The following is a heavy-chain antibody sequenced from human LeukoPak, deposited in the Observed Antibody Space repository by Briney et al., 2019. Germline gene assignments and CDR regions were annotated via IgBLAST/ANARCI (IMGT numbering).Heavy chain of an antibody. CDR1: GFTFSSYG. D-gene: IGHD2-8*01. CDR3: AGLPDLALTPSAPVGFDP. J-gene: IGHJ5*02. Sequence: GGSLRLPCAASGFTFSSYGMHWVRQAPGKGLEWVAVIWYDGSNKYYADSVKGRFTISRDNSKNTLYLQMNSLRAEDTAVYYCAGLPDLALTPSAPVGFDPWGQGTLVTVSS. V-gene: IGHV3-33*01. CDR2: IWYDGSNK.